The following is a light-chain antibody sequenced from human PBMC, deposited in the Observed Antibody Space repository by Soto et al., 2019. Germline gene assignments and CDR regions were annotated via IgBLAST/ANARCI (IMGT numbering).Light chain of an antibody. V-gene: IGKV1-5*03. CDR3: QQYTSYLST. J-gene: IGKJ2*01. CDR2: KAS. CDR1: QSLGDW. Sequence: DIKMTQSPSSLVASVGDRVNITCRASQSLGDWLAWYQRKPGEAPKLLIYKASTLEKGVPSRFSGSGSGTEFTLNITSLQPDDSATYFCQQYTSYLSTFGQGTKL.